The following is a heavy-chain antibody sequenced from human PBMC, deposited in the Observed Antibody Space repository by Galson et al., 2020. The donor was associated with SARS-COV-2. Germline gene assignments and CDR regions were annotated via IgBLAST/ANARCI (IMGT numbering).Heavy chain of an antibody. D-gene: IGHD2-2*01. J-gene: IGHJ5*02. Sequence: SQTLSLTCAISGDSVSSNGVTWNWIRQSPSRGLEWVGRTYYRSKWYYDYALSVKSRISISPDTSTNQFSLQLNSVTPEDTAVYYCAREFRRIRSRVDWFDLWGQGTLVTVSS. CDR2: TYYRSKWYY. CDR1: GDSVSSNGVT. CDR3: AREFRRIRSRVDWFDL. V-gene: IGHV6-1*01.